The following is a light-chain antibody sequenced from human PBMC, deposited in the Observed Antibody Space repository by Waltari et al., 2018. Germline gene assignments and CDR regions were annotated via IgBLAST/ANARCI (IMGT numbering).Light chain of an antibody. J-gene: IGKJ2*01. CDR1: RSINNY. CDR3: QHYINWPHT. CDR2: DAF. Sequence: EIVMTQSPATLSVSPGERVTLSCRSSRSINNYLVWYQHKPGKAPRLLIYDAFTSSTGIPARFSGSGSWTEFTLTISSLQSEDFAVYYCQHYINWPHTFGQRTKLEIK. V-gene: IGKV3-15*01.